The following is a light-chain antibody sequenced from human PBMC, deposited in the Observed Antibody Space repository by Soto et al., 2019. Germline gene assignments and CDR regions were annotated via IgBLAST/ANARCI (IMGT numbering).Light chain of an antibody. J-gene: IGKJ1*01. CDR3: LQVNSYPLT. CDR2: GAS. V-gene: IGKV1-6*01. CDR1: QGIGND. Sequence: AIQMTQSPSSLSASVGDRVTITCRASQGIGNDLGWYQQKPGKAPKVLIYGASSLQGGVPSRFSGSGSGTESSLTISSLQPEDFASYYCLQVNSYPLTFGQGTKVEVK.